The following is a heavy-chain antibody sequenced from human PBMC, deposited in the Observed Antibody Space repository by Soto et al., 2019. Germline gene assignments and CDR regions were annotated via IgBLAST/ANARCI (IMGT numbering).Heavy chain of an antibody. CDR2: IYYSGST. V-gene: IGHV4-39*01. D-gene: IGHD3-10*01. J-gene: IGHJ4*02. Sequence: PSETLSLTCTVSGGSISSSSYYWGWIRQPPGKGLEWIGSIYYSGSTYYNPSLKSRVTISVDTSKNQFSLKLSSVTAADTAVYYCARLTRITMVRGVIGRIDYWGQGTLVTVSS. CDR3: ARLTRITMVRGVIGRIDY. CDR1: GGSISSSSYY.